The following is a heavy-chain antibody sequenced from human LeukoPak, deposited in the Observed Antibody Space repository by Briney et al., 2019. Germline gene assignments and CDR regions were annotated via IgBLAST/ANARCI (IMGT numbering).Heavy chain of an antibody. V-gene: IGHV3-11*06. CDR2: ISIRSSSTYA. J-gene: IGHJ4*02. CDR1: GLTLSDYY. CDR3: ARASPYGRLTFNY. Sequence: GRSLTLSCAASGLTLSDYYMSWVRPAPGEGLEWVSYISIRSSSTYANDADSVKGRFTISRDDANNSAYLQMNSLRAEDTAVYYCARASPYGRLTFNYWGQGTLVTVSS. D-gene: IGHD3-10*01.